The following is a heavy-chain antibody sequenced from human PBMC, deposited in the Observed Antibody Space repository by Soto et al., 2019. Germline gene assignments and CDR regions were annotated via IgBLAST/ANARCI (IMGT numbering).Heavy chain of an antibody. D-gene: IGHD3-9*01. V-gene: IGHV4-39*01. CDR2: IYYRENT. J-gene: IGHJ4*02. Sequence: SETLSLTCTVSGGSISSSSNHWGWIRQPPGKGLEWIGNIYYRENTYYNPSLKSRVTISLDKSKSQFSLKLTSVTAADSAVYFCARLEGLATISYYFDFWGQGALVTVSS. CDR1: GGSISSSSNH. CDR3: ARLEGLATISYYFDF.